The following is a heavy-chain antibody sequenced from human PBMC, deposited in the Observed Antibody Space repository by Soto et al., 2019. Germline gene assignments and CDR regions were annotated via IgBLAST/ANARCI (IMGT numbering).Heavy chain of an antibody. CDR1: GYSFTSYW. CDR3: ASRYCTNGVCSREGAFDI. CDR2: IYPGDSDT. D-gene: IGHD2-8*01. Sequence: ESLKISCKGSGYSFTSYWIGWVRQMPGKGLEWMGTIYPGDSDTRYSPSFQGQVTISADKSISTAYLQWSSLKASDTAMYYCASRYCTNGVCSREGAFDIWGQGTMVTVSS. J-gene: IGHJ3*02. V-gene: IGHV5-51*01.